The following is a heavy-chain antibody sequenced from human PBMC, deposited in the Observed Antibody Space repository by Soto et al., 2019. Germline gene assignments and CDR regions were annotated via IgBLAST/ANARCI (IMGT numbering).Heavy chain of an antibody. D-gene: IGHD6-19*01. CDR3: AIPSGLTVTGPDY. Sequence: GGSLRLSCAASGFTFSNYAMSWVRQAPGKGLEWVSAISGDSGSTYYADSVKGRFTISRDNSKNTLYLQMNSLRAEDTAAYYCAIPSGLTVTGPDYWGQGTLVTASS. CDR2: ISGDSGST. J-gene: IGHJ4*02. CDR1: GFTFSNYA. V-gene: IGHV3-23*01.